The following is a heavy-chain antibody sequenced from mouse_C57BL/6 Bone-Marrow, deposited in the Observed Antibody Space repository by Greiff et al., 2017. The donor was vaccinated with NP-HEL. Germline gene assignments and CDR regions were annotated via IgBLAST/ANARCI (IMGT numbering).Heavy chain of an antibody. CDR2: IDPETGGT. V-gene: IGHV1-15*01. CDR1: GYTFTDYE. Sequence: QVQLQQSGAELVRPGASVTLSCKASGYTFTDYEMHWVKQTPVHGLEWIGAIDPETGGTAYNQKFKGKAILTADKSSSTAYMELRSLTSEDSADYYCTRWALIAYWGQGTLVTVSA. J-gene: IGHJ3*01. CDR3: TRWALIAY.